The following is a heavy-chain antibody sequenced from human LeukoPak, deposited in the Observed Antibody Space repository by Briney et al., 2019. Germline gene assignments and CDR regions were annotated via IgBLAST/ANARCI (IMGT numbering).Heavy chain of an antibody. CDR3: ARGIGDYYYYMDV. CDR1: GGSISSSSYY. J-gene: IGHJ6*03. Sequence: TSETLSLTCTVSGGSISSSSYYWGWIRQPPGKGLEWIGSIYYSGSTYYNPSLKSRVTISVDTSKNQFSLKLSSVTAADTAVYYCARGIGDYYYYMDVWGKGTTVTVSS. D-gene: IGHD3-10*01. CDR2: IYYSGST. V-gene: IGHV4-39*07.